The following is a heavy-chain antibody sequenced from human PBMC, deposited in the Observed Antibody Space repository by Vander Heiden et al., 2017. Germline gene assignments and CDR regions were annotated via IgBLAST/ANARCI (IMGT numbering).Heavy chain of an antibody. CDR2: FDPDDGET. J-gene: IGHJ4*02. CDR3: ATLPYFYDSSTYGSFDF. CDR1: GYILHELS. D-gene: IGHD3-22*01. Sequence: QVQLVQSGAEVRKPGASVKVSCKVSGYILHELSMHWGRQAPGKGLEWMGGFDPDDGETIYEQNLQGRVTTTEDTSTNTAYMELSSLRSEDTAVYYCATLPYFYDSSTYGSFDFWGQGTLVTVSS. V-gene: IGHV1-24*01.